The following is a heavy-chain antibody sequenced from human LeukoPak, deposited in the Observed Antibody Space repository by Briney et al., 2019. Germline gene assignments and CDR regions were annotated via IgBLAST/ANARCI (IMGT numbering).Heavy chain of an antibody. CDR3: ARDLGYCSGGSCFFDY. V-gene: IGHV1-18*01. CDR1: GYTFTSYG. J-gene: IGHJ4*02. Sequence: ASVKVSCKASGYTFTSYGISWVRQAPGQGLEWMGWISTYNGNTNYAQKLQGRVTMTADTSTSTAYMELRSLRSDDTAVYYCARDLGYCSGGSCFFDYWGQGTLVTVSS. CDR2: ISTYNGNT. D-gene: IGHD2-15*01.